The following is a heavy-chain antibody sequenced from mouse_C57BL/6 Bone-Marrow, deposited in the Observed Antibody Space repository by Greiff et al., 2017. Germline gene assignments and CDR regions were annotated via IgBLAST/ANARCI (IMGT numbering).Heavy chain of an antibody. Sequence: VQLKESGAELVRPGTSVKVSCKASGYAFTNYLIEWVKQRPGQGLEWIGVINPGSGGTNYNEKFKGKATLTADKSSSTAYMQLSSLTSEDSAVYFCAFYDYDVGWFAYWGQGTLVTVSA. CDR1: GYAFTNYL. D-gene: IGHD2-4*01. J-gene: IGHJ3*01. CDR3: AFYDYDVGWFAY. V-gene: IGHV1-54*01. CDR2: INPGSGGT.